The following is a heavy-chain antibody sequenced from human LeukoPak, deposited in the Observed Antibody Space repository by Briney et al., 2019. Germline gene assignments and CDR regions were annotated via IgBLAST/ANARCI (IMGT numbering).Heavy chain of an antibody. D-gene: IGHD7-27*01. CDR1: GYTFTSYD. CDR2: MSPNSGNT. CDR3: ARGPPNWGYDY. Sequence: ASVKVSCKASGYTFTSYDINWVRQATGQGPEWMGWMSPNSGNTGYAQKFQGRVTMTRSTSMSTAYMELGSLRSEDTAVYYCARGPPNWGYDYWGQGTLVTVSS. J-gene: IGHJ4*02. V-gene: IGHV1-8*01.